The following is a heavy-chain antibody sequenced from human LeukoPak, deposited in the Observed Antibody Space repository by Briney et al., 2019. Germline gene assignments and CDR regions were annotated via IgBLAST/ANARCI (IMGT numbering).Heavy chain of an antibody. V-gene: IGHV4-59*10. CDR3: ARDSRDGYTWLAAFDI. Sequence: PSETLSLTCAVYGGSFSGYYWSWIRQPPGNGLEWIGRIYTSGSTNYNPSLKSRVTMSVDTSKNQFSLKLSSVTAAVTAVYYCARDSRDGYTWLAAFDIWGQGTMVTVSS. J-gene: IGHJ3*02. CDR1: GGSFSGYY. D-gene: IGHD5-24*01. CDR2: IYTSGST.